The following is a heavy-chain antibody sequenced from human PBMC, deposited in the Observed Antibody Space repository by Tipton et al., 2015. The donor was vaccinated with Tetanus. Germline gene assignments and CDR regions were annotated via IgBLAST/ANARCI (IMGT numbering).Heavy chain of an antibody. Sequence: QVQLVQSGGGVVQPGRSLRLSCAASGLTFSDYGMHWVRQAPGNGLEWVAVVSSDGRTKFYADSVRGRFTVSRDNSKNTLYLQMYSLRLDDTAIYYCTKESVDYPSAFWYFDLWGRGPLVTVSS. CDR3: TKESVDYPSAFWYFDL. D-gene: IGHD3-16*01. CDR1: GLTFSDYG. V-gene: IGHV3-30*18. CDR2: VSSDGRTK. J-gene: IGHJ2*01.